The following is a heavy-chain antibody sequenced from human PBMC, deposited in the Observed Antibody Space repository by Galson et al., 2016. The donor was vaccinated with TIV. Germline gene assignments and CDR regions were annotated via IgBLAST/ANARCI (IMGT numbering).Heavy chain of an antibody. CDR3: ARHSGAVAGYDYGMDV. D-gene: IGHD6-19*01. J-gene: IGHJ6*02. V-gene: IGHV4-39*01. CDR2: DFYSGTT. CDR1: GDSISRTSYF. Sequence: LSLTCTVSGDSISRTSYFWGWIRQSPGKGLEWIGSDFYSGTTFYSGNIYYSPSLRSRVSISVDTSKNQFSLGLSSVTAADTAVYYCARHSGAVAGYDYGMDVWGQGTTVTVSS.